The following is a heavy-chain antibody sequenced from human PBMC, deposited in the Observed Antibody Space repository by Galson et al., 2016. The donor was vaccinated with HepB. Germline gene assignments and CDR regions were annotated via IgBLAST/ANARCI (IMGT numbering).Heavy chain of an antibody. CDR3: ARATPLEFSSGYVKLQSPGTPDF. J-gene: IGHJ4*02. CDR2: IWKDGSNK. Sequence: SLRLSCAASGFIFRTYGMHWVRQVPGKGLEWVALIWKDGSNKYYADSVKGRFTISRDNSNNRLSLQMNSLTAGDTAVYYCARATPLEFSSGYVKLQSPGTPDFWGQGTLVAVSS. V-gene: IGHV3-33*01. CDR1: GFIFRTYG. D-gene: IGHD5-18*01.